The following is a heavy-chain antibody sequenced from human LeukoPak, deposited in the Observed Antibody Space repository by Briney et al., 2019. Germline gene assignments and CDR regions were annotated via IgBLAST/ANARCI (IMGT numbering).Heavy chain of an antibody. D-gene: IGHD3-22*01. V-gene: IGHV3-21*01. CDR1: GFTFSSYS. CDR2: ISSRSTYI. J-gene: IGHJ4*02. CDR3: ARDRGYFYDTSASWTFDY. Sequence: GSLRLSCAASGFTFSSYSMNWVRQAPGKGLEWVSSISSRSTYIYYADSVKGRFTISRDNAKNSLYLQMNSLRAEDTAVYYCARDRGYFYDTSASWTFDYWGQGTLVTVSS.